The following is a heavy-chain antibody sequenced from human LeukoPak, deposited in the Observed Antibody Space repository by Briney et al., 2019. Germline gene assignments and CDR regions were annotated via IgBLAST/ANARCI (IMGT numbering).Heavy chain of an antibody. CDR1: GGTFSSYA. V-gene: IGHV1-69*05. J-gene: IGHJ6*03. CDR2: IIPIFGTA. CDR3: ARDTPAVAGTRAMDV. D-gene: IGHD6-19*01. Sequence: SVKVSCKASGGTFSSYAISWVRQAPGQGLEWMGRIIPIFGTANYAQKFQGRVTITTDESTSTAYMELSSLRSEDTAAYYCARDTPAVAGTRAMDVWGKGTTVTVSS.